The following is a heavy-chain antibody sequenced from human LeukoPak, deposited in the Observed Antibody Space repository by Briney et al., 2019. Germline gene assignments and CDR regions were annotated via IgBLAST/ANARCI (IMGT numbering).Heavy chain of an antibody. CDR3: ARDGWELLAGAFDI. J-gene: IGHJ3*02. D-gene: IGHD1-26*01. CDR1: GFTFSDYY. CDR2: ISSSGSTI. Sequence: GESLRLSCAASGFTFSDYYMSWIRQAPGKGLEWVSYISSSGSTIYYADSVKGRFTISRDNAKNSLYLQMSSLRAEDTAVYYCARDGWELLAGAFDIWGQGTMVTVSS. V-gene: IGHV3-11*04.